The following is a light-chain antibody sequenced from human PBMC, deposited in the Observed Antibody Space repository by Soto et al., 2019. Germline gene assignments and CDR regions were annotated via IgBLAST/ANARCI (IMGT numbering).Light chain of an antibody. V-gene: IGKV3-15*01. Sequence: EIVMTQSPATLSVSPGERATLSCRASQSVSGNLAWYQQKPGQAPRLLIYGASTRATGIPARFSGSGSGKEFTRTISSLQSEDFAVYYCQQYNNWPRTFGQGTKVEIK. CDR1: QSVSGN. CDR3: QQYNNWPRT. J-gene: IGKJ1*01. CDR2: GAS.